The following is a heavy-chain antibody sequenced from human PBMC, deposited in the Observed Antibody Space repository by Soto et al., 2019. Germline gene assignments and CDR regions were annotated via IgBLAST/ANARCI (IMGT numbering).Heavy chain of an antibody. Sequence: ASVKVSCKASGYIFTNNDVSWVRQATGQGLEWMGWMNPGSGDTGYAQKFQGRVTMTRNISIATAYMELSSPRADDTAIYYCARMASFGSLNWFDPWGQGTLVTVSS. D-gene: IGHD5-18*01. V-gene: IGHV1-8*01. CDR1: GYIFTNND. J-gene: IGHJ5*02. CDR2: MNPGSGDT. CDR3: ARMASFGSLNWFDP.